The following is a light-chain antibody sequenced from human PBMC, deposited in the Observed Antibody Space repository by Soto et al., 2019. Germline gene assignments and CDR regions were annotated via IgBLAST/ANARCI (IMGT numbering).Light chain of an antibody. CDR2: YDS. CDR3: QVWDSSSDPRGV. Sequence: SYELTQPPSVSVALGKTARITCGGNNIGSKSVHWYQQKPGQAPVLVIYYDSDRPSGIPERFSGSNSGNTATLTISRVEAGDEADYYCQVWDSSSDPRGVFGTGTKLTVL. CDR1: NIGSKS. V-gene: IGLV3-21*04. J-gene: IGLJ1*01.